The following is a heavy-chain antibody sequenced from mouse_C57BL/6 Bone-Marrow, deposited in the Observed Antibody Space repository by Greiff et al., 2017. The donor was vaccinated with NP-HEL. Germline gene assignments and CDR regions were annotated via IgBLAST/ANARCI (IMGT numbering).Heavy chain of an antibody. J-gene: IGHJ4*01. CDR1: GYSFNDYN. CDR2: INPNYGTT. Sequence: VHVKQSGPELVKPGASVKISCKASGYSFNDYNMNWVKQSNGKSLEWIGVINPNYGTTSYNQKFKGKATLTVDQSSSTAYMQLNSLTSEDSAVYYWARGDDYDYYYAMDYWGQGTSVTVSS. V-gene: IGHV1-39*01. CDR3: ARGDDYDYYYAMDY. D-gene: IGHD2-4*01.